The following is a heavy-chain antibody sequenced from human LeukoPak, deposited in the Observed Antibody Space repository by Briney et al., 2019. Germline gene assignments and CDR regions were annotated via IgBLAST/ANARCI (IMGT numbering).Heavy chain of an antibody. D-gene: IGHD6-13*01. J-gene: IGHJ5*02. CDR1: GGSISSGYY. Sequence: SETLSLTCTVSGGSISSGYYWSWIRQPPGKGLEWIGEINHSGSTNYNPSLKSRVTISVDTSKNQFSLKLSSVTAADTAVYYCASDPGICSSCGWFDPWGQGTLVTVSS. V-gene: IGHV4-34*01. CDR3: ASDPGICSSCGWFDP. CDR2: INHSGST.